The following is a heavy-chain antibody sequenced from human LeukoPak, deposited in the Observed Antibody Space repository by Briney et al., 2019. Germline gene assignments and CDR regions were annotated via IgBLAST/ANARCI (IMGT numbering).Heavy chain of an antibody. CDR1: GGSISSYY. V-gene: IGHV4-59*01. CDR2: IYYSGST. D-gene: IGHD1-26*01. CDR3: ARGGGSGSNPIDY. J-gene: IGHJ4*02. Sequence: SETLSLTCTVSGGSISSYYWSWIRQPPGKGLEWIGYIYYSGSTNYNPSLKSRVTISVDTSKNQFSPKLSSVTAADTAVYYCARGGGSGSNPIDYWGQGTLVTVSS.